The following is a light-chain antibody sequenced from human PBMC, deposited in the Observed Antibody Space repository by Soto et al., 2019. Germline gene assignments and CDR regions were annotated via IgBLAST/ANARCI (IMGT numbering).Light chain of an antibody. CDR1: QSVSSR. Sequence: ESVLTQSPGTLSLSPGERATRSCRASQSVSSRLAWYQQKPGQAPRLLISGASSRATGIPDRFSGSGSGTDFTLTISRLEPEDFALYYCQHYVERSPITFGQGTRLEIK. CDR3: QHYVERSPIT. CDR2: GAS. V-gene: IGKV3-20*01. J-gene: IGKJ5*01.